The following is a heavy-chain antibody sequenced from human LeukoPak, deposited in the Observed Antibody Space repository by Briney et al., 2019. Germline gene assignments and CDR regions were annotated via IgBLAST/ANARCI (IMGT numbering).Heavy chain of an antibody. CDR3: ARDIPEGGEIN. CDR2: IYTSGST. V-gene: IGHV4-4*07. D-gene: IGHD1-14*01. CDR1: GASISSHY. J-gene: IGHJ4*02. Sequence: SETLSLTCSVSGASISSHYWSWIRQPAGKGLEWIGRIYTSGSTNYNPSLKSRVTISVDTSKNQFSLKLSSVTAADTAVYYCARDIPEGGEINWGQGTLVTVSS.